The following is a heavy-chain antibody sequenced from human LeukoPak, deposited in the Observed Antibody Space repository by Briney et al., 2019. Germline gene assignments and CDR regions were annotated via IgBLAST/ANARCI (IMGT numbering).Heavy chain of an antibody. CDR2: IGPIGVYT. CDR1: GFTFSDYA. J-gene: IGHJ4*02. V-gene: IGHV3-64*01. Sequence: PGGSLRLSCAASGFTFSDYAMHWVRQAPGNGLEFVSVIGPIGVYTYYANSVKGRFTISRDNSKSTVSLQMGSLRDEDMAVYYCARSPPGRTNWNYYDYWGRGTLVTVSS. D-gene: IGHD1-1*01. CDR3: ARSPPGRTNWNYYDY.